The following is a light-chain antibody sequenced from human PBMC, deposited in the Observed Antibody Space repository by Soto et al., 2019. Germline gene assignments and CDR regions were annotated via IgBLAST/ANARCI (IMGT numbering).Light chain of an antibody. CDR1: QDLSTY. CDR2: GAS. CDR3: QQYDNLFT. J-gene: IGKJ3*01. Sequence: DIQMTQSPSSLSASVGDRVTITCQASQDLSTYLNWYQLKPGKAPKLLIYGASNLEIGVPSRFSGSGSGTDFTFTISSLQPEDVATYFCQQYDNLFTFGPGTKVDIK. V-gene: IGKV1-33*01.